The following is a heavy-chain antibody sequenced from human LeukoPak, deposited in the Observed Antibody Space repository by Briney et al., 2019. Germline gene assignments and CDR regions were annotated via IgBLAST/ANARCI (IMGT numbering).Heavy chain of an antibody. Sequence: GESLKISCKGSGYSFTTYWIAWVRQVPDKGLEWMGIIYPGDSDTTYSPSFQGQVTISADKSISTAYLQWGSLRASDAAIYYCARRIAAAGADGLDVWGQGTTVIVSS. V-gene: IGHV5-51*01. CDR1: GYSFTTYW. J-gene: IGHJ6*02. D-gene: IGHD6-13*01. CDR2: IYPGDSDT. CDR3: ARRIAAAGADGLDV.